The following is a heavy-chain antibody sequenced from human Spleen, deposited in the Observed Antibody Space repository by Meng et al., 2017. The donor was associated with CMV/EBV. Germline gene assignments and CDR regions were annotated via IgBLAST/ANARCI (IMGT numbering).Heavy chain of an antibody. CDR3: ARDRSIVGAREDVFDI. J-gene: IGHJ3*02. CDR1: GFDFSDYY. CDR2: IKEDGSEK. Sequence: GESLKISCVVSGFDFSDYYMSWIRQAPGKGLEWVADIKEDGSEKYYVDSVKGRFTMSRDNGKNSLSLQMNSLRVEDTAMYYCARDRSIVGAREDVFDIWGQGTMVTVSS. V-gene: IGHV3-7*01. D-gene: IGHD1-26*01.